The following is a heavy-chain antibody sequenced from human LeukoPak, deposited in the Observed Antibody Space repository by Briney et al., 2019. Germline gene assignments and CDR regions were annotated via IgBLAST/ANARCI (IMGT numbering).Heavy chain of an antibody. V-gene: IGHV3-21*01. CDR1: GFTFSSYS. D-gene: IGHD4-23*01. J-gene: IGHJ3*02. CDR2: ISSSSSYI. CDR3: ARDPSGTTVGAFGI. Sequence: PGGSLRLSCAASGFTFSSYSMNWVRQAPGKGLEWVSSISSSSSYIYYADSVKGRFTISRDNAKNSLYLQMNSLRAEDTAVYYCARDPSGTTVGAFGIWGQGTMVTVSS.